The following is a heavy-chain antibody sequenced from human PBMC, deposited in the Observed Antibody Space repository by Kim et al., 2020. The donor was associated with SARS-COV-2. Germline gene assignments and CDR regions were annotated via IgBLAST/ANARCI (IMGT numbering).Heavy chain of an antibody. CDR2: ISAYNGNT. CDR3: ARDLYYYGSGSYSQFDY. Sequence: ASVKVSCKASGYTFTSYGISWVRQAPGQGLEWMGWISAYNGNTNYAQKLQGRVTMTTDTSTSTAYMELRSLRSDDTAVYYCARDLYYYGSGSYSQFDYWGQGTLVTVSS. D-gene: IGHD3-10*01. J-gene: IGHJ4*02. CDR1: GYTFTSYG. V-gene: IGHV1-18*01.